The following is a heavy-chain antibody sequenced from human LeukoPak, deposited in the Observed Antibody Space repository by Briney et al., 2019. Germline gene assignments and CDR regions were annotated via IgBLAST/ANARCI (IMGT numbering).Heavy chain of an antibody. CDR2: IYHSGST. D-gene: IGHD6-19*01. V-gene: IGHV4-38-2*02. Sequence: KSSETLSLTCTVSGYSISSGYYWGWIRQPPGKGLEWIGSIYHSGSTYYNPSLKSRVTISVDTSKNQFSLKPSSVTAADTAVYYCARDSSGRQNYWGQGTLVTVSS. CDR3: ARDSSGRQNY. J-gene: IGHJ4*02. CDR1: GYSISSGYY.